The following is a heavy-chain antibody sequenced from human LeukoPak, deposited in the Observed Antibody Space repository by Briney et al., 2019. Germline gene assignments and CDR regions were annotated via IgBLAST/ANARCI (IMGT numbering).Heavy chain of an antibody. CDR3: ARAFVGYCSSTSCYARMEYYYGMDV. D-gene: IGHD2-2*01. V-gene: IGHV1-69*13. Sequence: SVKVSCKASGGTFSSYAISWVRQAPGQGLEWMGGIIPIFGTANYAQKFQGRVTITADESTSTAYMELSSLRSEDTAVYYCARAFVGYCSSTSCYARMEYYYGMDVWGQGTTVTVSS. CDR2: IIPIFGTA. J-gene: IGHJ6*02. CDR1: GGTFSSYA.